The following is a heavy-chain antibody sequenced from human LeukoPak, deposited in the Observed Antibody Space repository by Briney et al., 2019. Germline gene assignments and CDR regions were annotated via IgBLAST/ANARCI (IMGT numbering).Heavy chain of an antibody. Sequence: PSETLSLTRAVYGGSPNGYYWSGIRQPSAKGRAWIGDINSSGRTYYNPTRPSRVTIPVHTSKHQFSLKLSSVTAADTAVYYCARRGITRITMVREPRDYFDYWGQGTLVTVSS. CDR1: GGSPNGYY. V-gene: IGHV4-34*01. CDR3: ARRGITRITMVREPRDYFDY. J-gene: IGHJ4*02. D-gene: IGHD3-10*01. CDR2: INSSGRT.